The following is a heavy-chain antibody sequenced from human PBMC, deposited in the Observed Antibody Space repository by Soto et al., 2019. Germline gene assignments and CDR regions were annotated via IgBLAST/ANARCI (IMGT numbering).Heavy chain of an antibody. V-gene: IGHV3-30-3*01. Sequence: QVQLVESGGGVVQPGRSLRLSCVASGFTFSSYAMHWVRQAPGKGLEWVAVISYDGSNKYYADSVKGRFTISRDNSKNTLYLQMNSLRTEDTSVYYCARAVSSGWGFDYWGQGTLVTVSS. CDR3: ARAVSSGWGFDY. CDR1: GFTFSSYA. D-gene: IGHD6-19*01. CDR2: ISYDGSNK. J-gene: IGHJ4*02.